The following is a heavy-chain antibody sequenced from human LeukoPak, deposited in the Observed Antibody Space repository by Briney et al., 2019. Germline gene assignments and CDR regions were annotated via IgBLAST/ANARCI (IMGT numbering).Heavy chain of an antibody. J-gene: IGHJ4*02. D-gene: IGHD3-10*01. CDR1: GFTFSNYA. Sequence: PGGSLRLSCAASGFTFSNYAMNWVRQAPGKGLEWVSVITSGGSTYYADSVKGRFTISRDNSKNTLYLQMNSLRAEDTAVYYCATLHRGAMNYWGQGTLVTVSS. CDR3: ATLHRGAMNY. CDR2: ITSGGST. V-gene: IGHV3-23*01.